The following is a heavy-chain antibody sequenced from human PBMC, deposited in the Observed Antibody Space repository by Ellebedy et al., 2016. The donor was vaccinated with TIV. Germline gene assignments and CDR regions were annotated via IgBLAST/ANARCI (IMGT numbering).Heavy chain of an antibody. J-gene: IGHJ4*02. CDR3: ARDLGGQWLVSGGDY. D-gene: IGHD6-19*01. CDR1: GYTFTSYY. V-gene: IGHV1-18*04. CDR2: ISAYNGNT. Sequence: ASVKVSCKASGYTFTSYYMHWVRQAPGQGLEWMGWISAYNGNTNYAQKLQGRVTMTTDTSTSTAYMELRSLRSDDTAVYYCARDLGGQWLVSGGDYWGQGTLVTVSS.